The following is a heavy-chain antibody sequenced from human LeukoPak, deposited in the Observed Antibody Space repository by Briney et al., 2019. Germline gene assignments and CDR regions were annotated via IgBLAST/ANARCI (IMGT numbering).Heavy chain of an antibody. Sequence: GGSLRLSCAASGFTFSSYAMHWVRQAPGMGLEWVAVISYDGSNKYCADSVKGRFTISRDNSKNTLYLQMNSLRAEDTAVYYCARASFQRWLQLGGDWGQGALVTVSS. CDR2: ISYDGSNK. V-gene: IGHV3-30*04. CDR1: GFTFSSYA. J-gene: IGHJ4*02. D-gene: IGHD5-24*01. CDR3: ARASFQRWLQLGGD.